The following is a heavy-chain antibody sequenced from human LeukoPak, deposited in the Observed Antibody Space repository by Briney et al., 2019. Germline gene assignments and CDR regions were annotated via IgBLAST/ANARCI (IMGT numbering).Heavy chain of an antibody. CDR2: IYYSGST. J-gene: IGHJ6*02. D-gene: IGHD6-13*01. CDR1: GGSISSSSYY. Sequence: SETLSLTCTVSGGSISSSSYYWGWIRQPPGKGLEWIGSIYYSGSTYYNPSLKSRVTISVDTSKNQFSLKLSSVTAADTAVYYCARAYSSSWYGPYYYYYGMDVWGQGTTVTVSS. V-gene: IGHV4-39*01. CDR3: ARAYSSSWYGPYYYYYGMDV.